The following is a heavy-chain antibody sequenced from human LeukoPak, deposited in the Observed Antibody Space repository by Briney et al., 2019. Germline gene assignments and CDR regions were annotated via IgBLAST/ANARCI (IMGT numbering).Heavy chain of an antibody. CDR1: GGTFSSYA. D-gene: IGHD3-22*01. CDR2: IIPIFGTA. Sequence: ASVKVSCKASGGTFSSYAISWVRQAPGQGLEWMGGIIPIFGTANYAQKFQGRVTITADESTSTAYMELSSLTSEDTAVYYCARGQYYYDSSGYSDYWGQGTLVTVSS. V-gene: IGHV1-69*13. J-gene: IGHJ4*02. CDR3: ARGQYYYDSSGYSDY.